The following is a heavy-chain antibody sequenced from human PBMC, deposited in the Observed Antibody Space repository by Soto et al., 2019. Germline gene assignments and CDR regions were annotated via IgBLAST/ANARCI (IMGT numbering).Heavy chain of an antibody. Sequence: ASVKVSCKASGYTFTSYGISWVRQAPGQGLEWMGWISAYNGNTNYAQKLQGRVTMTTDTSTSTAYMELRSLRSDDTAVYYCARDGSVGAHYYYGMDVWGQGTTVTVSS. CDR3: ARDGSVGAHYYYGMDV. D-gene: IGHD1-26*01. V-gene: IGHV1-18*01. CDR2: ISAYNGNT. CDR1: GYTFTSYG. J-gene: IGHJ6*02.